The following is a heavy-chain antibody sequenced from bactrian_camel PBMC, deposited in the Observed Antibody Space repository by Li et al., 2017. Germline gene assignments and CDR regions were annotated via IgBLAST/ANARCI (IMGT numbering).Heavy chain of an antibody. CDR3: AARFGGCRADISAADFGY. CDR1: GNTNNRYC. V-gene: IGHV3S53*01. D-gene: IGHD7*01. J-gene: IGHJ6*01. CDR2: IDSDGLA. Sequence: VQLVESGGGSVQAGGSLRLSCAVSGNTNNRYCVGWFRQAPGKEREGAAVIDSDGLAKYADSVKGRFTISADSARNTLYLQMNDLKPEDTAMYYCAARFGGCRADISAADFGYWGQGTQVTVSS.